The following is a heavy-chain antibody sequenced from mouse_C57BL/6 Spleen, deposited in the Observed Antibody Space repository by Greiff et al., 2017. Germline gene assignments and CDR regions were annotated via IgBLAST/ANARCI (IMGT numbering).Heavy chain of an antibody. CDR2: IDPSDSYT. J-gene: IGHJ2*01. V-gene: IGHV1-69*01. CDR1: GYTFTSYW. Sequence: VQLQQSGAELVMPGASVKLSCKASGYTFTSYWMHWVKQRPGQGLEWIGEIDPSDSYTNYNQKFKGKSTLTVDKSSSTAYMQLSSLTSEDSAVYYCARGKLGQRGHFDYWGQGTTLTVSS. CDR3: ARGKLGQRGHFDY. D-gene: IGHD4-1*01.